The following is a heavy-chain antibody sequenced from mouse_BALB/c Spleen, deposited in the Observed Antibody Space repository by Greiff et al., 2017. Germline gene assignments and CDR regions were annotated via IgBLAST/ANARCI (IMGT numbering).Heavy chain of an antibody. CDR2: IRNKANGYTT. CDR1: GFTFTDYY. J-gene: IGHJ4*01. Sequence: EVKLMESGGGLVQPGGSLRLSCATSGFTFTDYYMSWVRQPPGKALELLGFIRNKANGYTTEYSASVKGRFTISRDNSQSILYLQMNTLRAEDSATYYCARDQDYYAMDYWGQGTSVTVSS. CDR3: ARDQDYYAMDY. V-gene: IGHV7-3*02.